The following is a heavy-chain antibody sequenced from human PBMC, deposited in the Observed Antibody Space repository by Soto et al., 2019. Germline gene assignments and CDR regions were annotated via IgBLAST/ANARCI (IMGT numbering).Heavy chain of an antibody. J-gene: IGHJ6*02. Sequence: PSETLSLTCAVYGGSFSGYDWSWIRQPPGKGLEWIGEINHRGSTNYNPSLKSRVTISVDTSKNQFSLKLSYVTAPDTAVYYCASGYGGIYYYYGMDVWGQGTTVTVSS. CDR2: INHRGST. D-gene: IGHD3-16*01. V-gene: IGHV4-34*01. CDR1: GGSFSGYD. CDR3: ASGYGGIYYYYGMDV.